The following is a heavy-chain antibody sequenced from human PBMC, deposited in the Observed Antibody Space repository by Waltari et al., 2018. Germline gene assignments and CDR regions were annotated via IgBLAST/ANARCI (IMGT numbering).Heavy chain of an antibody. CDR2: RTNTGGT. J-gene: IGHJ4*02. CDR3: ARLPTKDYDSSGWGFFDQ. V-gene: IGHV4-59*08. Sequence: PGEGLDLISDRTNTGGTTGPPSLRRRVTVSANTSRRQFSLRLTSVTAADTAVYYCARLPTKDYDSSGWGFFDQWGPGILVTVSS. D-gene: IGHD3-22*01.